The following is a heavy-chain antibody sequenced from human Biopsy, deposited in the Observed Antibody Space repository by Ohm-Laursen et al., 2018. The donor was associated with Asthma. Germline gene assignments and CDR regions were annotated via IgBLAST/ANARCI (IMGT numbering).Heavy chain of an antibody. V-gene: IGHV3-11*01. J-gene: IGHJ4*02. CDR2: INGQSNSK. D-gene: IGHD6-19*01. CDR1: GFTFSDYY. Sequence: SLRLSCVASGFTFSDYYMSWIRKAPGKGKEWISYINGQSNSKEYADSVKGRFTLSRDNAKNSLYLQMNSLRAEDTAVYYCQRDSYSSGLYDDFESWGQGTLVTVSS. CDR3: QRDSYSSGLYDDFES.